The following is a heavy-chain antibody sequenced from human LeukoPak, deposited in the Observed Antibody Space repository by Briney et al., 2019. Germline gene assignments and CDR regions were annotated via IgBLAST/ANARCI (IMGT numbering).Heavy chain of an antibody. D-gene: IGHD6-6*01. CDR3: ARDSSSSGYYFDY. J-gene: IGHJ4*02. V-gene: IGHV3-11*01. CDR1: GFTFSDYY. Sequence: GGSLRLSCAASGFTFSDYYMSWIRQAPGKGLEWVSYISSSGSTIYYADSVKGRFTISRNNAKNSLYLQMNSLRAEDTAVYYCARDSSSSGYYFDYWGQGTLVTVSS. CDR2: ISSSGSTI.